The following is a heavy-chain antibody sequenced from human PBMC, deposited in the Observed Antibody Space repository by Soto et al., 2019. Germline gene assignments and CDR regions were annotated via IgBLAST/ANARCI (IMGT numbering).Heavy chain of an antibody. CDR3: ARGPSGDKVDY. CDR2: IYSGGSI. J-gene: IGHJ4*02. D-gene: IGHD2-21*02. CDR1: GGSISNVNDC. Sequence: QVQLQESGPGLVKPSQTLSLTCIVSGGSISNVNDCWSWIRQRPDKGLEWFGHIYSGGSIYNNPSLTSRVTILVDTSKNLFSLQLSSVSAADTAFYYCARGPSGDKVDYWGQGTLVTVSS. V-gene: IGHV4-30-4*01.